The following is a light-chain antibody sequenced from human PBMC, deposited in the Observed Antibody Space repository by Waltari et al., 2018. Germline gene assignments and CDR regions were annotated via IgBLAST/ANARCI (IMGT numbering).Light chain of an antibody. Sequence: QSALTQPASVSGSPGQSITISCTGTTSDLGRYNYVSWYKQHPGKAPKMVISEVNNRPSGVSNRFSGSKSGNTASLAISGLQAEDEADYYCSSYTTTSTWVFGGGTKLTVL. CDR1: TSDLGRYNY. V-gene: IGLV2-14*01. CDR2: EVN. J-gene: IGLJ3*02. CDR3: SSYTTTSTWV.